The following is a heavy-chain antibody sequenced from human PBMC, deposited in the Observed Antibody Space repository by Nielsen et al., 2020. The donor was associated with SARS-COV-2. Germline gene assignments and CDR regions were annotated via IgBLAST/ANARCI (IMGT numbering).Heavy chain of an antibody. CDR2: IYYSGST. D-gene: IGHD6-6*01. V-gene: IGHV4-31*02. Sequence: REAPGKGLEWIGYIYYSGSTYYNPSLKSRVTISVDTSKNQFSLKLSSVTAADTAVYYCARGVYSSSSTLFDYWGQGTLVTVSS. CDR3: ARGVYSSSSTLFDY. J-gene: IGHJ4*02.